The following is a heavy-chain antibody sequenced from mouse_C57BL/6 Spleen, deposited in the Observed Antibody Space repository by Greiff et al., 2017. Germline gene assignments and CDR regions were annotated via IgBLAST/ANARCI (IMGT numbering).Heavy chain of an antibody. CDR3: ARSPPDY. J-gene: IGHJ2*01. CDR1: GYAFTNYL. Sequence: QVQLQQSGAELVRPGTSVKVSCKASGYAFTNYLIEWVKQRPGQGLEWIGVINTGGGGTNYNEKFKGKATLTADKSSSTAFMQLSSLTSEDSAVYFCARSPPDYWGQGTTLTVSS. CDR2: INTGGGGT. V-gene: IGHV1-54*01.